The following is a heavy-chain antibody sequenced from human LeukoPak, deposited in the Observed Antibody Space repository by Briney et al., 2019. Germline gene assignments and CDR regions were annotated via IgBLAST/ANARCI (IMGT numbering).Heavy chain of an antibody. CDR2: SRNKANRYTT. D-gene: IGHD3-22*01. Sequence: GGSLRLSCAASGFIISDHYMAWVRQAPGKGLEWVGRSRNKANRYTTEYAASVKGRFTISRDDSNNSLYLQMSSLKTDDTAVYYCARAGDYYSTGDCWGQGTLVTVSS. CDR3: ARAGDYYSTGDC. CDR1: GFIISDHY. J-gene: IGHJ4*02. V-gene: IGHV3-72*01.